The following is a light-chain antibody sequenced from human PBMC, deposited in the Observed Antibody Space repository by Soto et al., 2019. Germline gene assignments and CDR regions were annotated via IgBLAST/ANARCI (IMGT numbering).Light chain of an antibody. J-gene: IGKJ2*01. Sequence: EIVLTQSPATLSLSPGERATLSCRASQSVSSYLAWYQQKPGQAPRLLIYDAANRATGIPARFSGGGSGTDFALPISSLGPEDFAVYYCQQRFNWPRFTFGQGTKLEIK. V-gene: IGKV3-11*01. CDR3: QQRFNWPRFT. CDR2: DAA. CDR1: QSVSSY.